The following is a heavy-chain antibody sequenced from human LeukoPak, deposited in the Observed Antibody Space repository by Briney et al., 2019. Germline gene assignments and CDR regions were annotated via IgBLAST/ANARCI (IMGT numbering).Heavy chain of an antibody. CDR2: IKQDGSEK. Sequence: GGSLRLSCAASGFTFSKYWMSWVRQARGKGREWVANIKQDGSEKYYVDSVKGRFTISRDNAKNSLYLQMNSLRREDTAVYYCVREGLYSGYEWYWGQGTLVTVSS. CDR1: GFTFSKYW. D-gene: IGHD5-12*01. J-gene: IGHJ4*02. V-gene: IGHV3-7*01. CDR3: VREGLYSGYEWY.